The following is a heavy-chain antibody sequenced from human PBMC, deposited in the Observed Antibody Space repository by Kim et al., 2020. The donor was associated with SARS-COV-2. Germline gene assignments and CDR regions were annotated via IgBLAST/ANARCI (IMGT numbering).Heavy chain of an antibody. CDR3: ARSSWDSSSWLNYYYYVDV. V-gene: IGHV1-69*13. J-gene: IGHJ6*03. CDR1: GGTFSSYA. CDR2: IIPIFGTA. Sequence: SVKVSCKASGGTFSSYAISWVRQAPGQGLEWMGGIIPIFGTANYAQKFQGRVTITADESTSTAYMELSSLRSEDTAVYYCARSSWDSSSWLNYYYYVDVWGKGTTVTVSS. D-gene: IGHD6-13*01.